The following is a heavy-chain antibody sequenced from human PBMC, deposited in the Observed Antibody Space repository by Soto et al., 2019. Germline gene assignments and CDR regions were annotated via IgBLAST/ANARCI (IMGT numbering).Heavy chain of an antibody. CDR1: GYTFSSYG. D-gene: IGHD2-8*01. CDR3: ARAPVSEMAHLFGY. V-gene: IGHV1-18*01. J-gene: IGHJ4*02. CDR2: ISAYNGNT. Sequence: ASVKVSCKASGYTFSSYGISWVRQAPGQGLEWMGWISAYNGNTHYAQKFQGRVTVTTDTSTTTAYMELRSLRSDDTAVYYCARAPVSEMAHLFGYWGQGTLVTVSS.